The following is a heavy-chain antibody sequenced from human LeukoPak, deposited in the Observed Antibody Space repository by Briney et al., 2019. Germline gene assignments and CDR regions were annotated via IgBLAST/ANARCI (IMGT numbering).Heavy chain of an antibody. Sequence: GGSLRLSCAASGFTFSSYSMNWVRQAPGKGLEWVSSISSSSSYIYYADSVKGRFTISRDNAKNSLYLQMNSLRAEGTAVYYCARDRGGSGWYGPWGQGTLVTVSS. CDR3: ARDRGGSGWYGP. V-gene: IGHV3-21*01. J-gene: IGHJ5*02. CDR1: GFTFSSYS. D-gene: IGHD3-10*01. CDR2: ISSSSSYI.